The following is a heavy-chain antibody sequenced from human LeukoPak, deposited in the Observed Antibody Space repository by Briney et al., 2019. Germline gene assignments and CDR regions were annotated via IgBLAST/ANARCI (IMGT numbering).Heavy chain of an antibody. CDR3: AKGNFRLDY. CDR2: IKQDGSEK. J-gene: IGHJ4*02. CDR1: GFTFSSYW. V-gene: IGHV3-7*01. Sequence: GGSLRLSCAASGFTFSSYWMHWVRQAPGKGLEWVANIKQDGSEKYYVDSVKGRFTISRDNAKNSLYLQMDSLRAEDTAVYYCAKGNFRLDYWGQGTLVTVSS. D-gene: IGHD1-7*01.